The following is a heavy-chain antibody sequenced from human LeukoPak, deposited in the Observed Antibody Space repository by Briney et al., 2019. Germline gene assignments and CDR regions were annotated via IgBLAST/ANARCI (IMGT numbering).Heavy chain of an antibody. D-gene: IGHD6-19*01. J-gene: IGHJ4*02. CDR3: ARTREQWQVLDY. CDR1: GFTFSTYW. CDR2: IKPDGTEK. V-gene: IGHV3-7*01. Sequence: GGSLRLSCAASGFTFSTYWMNWVRQAPGKGLEWVANIKPDGTEKYYVGSVQGRFTISRDNSKNMVYLQMNSLRTEDTAVYYCARTREQWQVLDYWGQGTLVTVSS.